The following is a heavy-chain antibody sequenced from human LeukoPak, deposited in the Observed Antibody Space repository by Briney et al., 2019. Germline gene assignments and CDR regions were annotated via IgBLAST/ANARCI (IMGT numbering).Heavy chain of an antibody. CDR2: INHSGST. V-gene: IGHV4-34*01. Sequence: SETLSLTCGVYGGSFSGYYWGWIRQPPGKGLEWIGEINHSGSTNYNPSLKSRVTISVDTSKNQFSLKLSPVTAADTAVYYCASTRYYDISTGYWVNHYMDVWGKGTTVTVSS. D-gene: IGHD3-9*01. J-gene: IGHJ6*03. CDR3: ASTRYYDISTGYWVNHYMDV. CDR1: GGSFSGYY.